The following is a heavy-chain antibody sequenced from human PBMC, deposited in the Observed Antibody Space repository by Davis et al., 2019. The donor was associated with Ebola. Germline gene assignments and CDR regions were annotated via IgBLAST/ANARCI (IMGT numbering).Heavy chain of an antibody. CDR2: ISYDGSKK. V-gene: IGHV3-30*04. CDR3: ARGWDIVLLPATMAAAFDI. D-gene: IGHD2-2*01. CDR1: GFTFSSYA. Sequence: GESLKISCAASGFTFSSYAMHWVRQAPGKGLEWVAAISYDGSKKYYADSVKGRFTISRDNSKNTLYLQMNSLRAEDTAVYYCARGWDIVLLPATMAAAFDIWGQGTMVTVSS. J-gene: IGHJ3*02.